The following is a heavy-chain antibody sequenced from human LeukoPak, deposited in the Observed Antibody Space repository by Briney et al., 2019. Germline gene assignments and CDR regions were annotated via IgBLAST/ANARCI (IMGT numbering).Heavy chain of an antibody. CDR1: GGSFSGYY. Sequence: SETLSLTCAVYGGSFSGYYWSWIRQPPGKGLEWIGEFNNSGSTNYNPSLKSRVTISVDTSKNQFSLKLSSVTAADTAVYYCARGDRIIAAAPLAEYFQHWGQGTLVTVSS. D-gene: IGHD6-13*01. J-gene: IGHJ1*01. CDR2: FNNSGST. CDR3: ARGDRIIAAAPLAEYFQH. V-gene: IGHV4-34*01.